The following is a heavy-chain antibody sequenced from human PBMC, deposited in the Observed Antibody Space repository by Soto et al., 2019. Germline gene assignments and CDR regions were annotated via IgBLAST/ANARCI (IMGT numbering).Heavy chain of an antibody. Sequence: ASVKVSCKASGYTFTGYYIHWVRQAPGQGLEWMGWINPNSGGTNYAQKFQGRVTMTRDTSISTAYMELSRLRSDDTAVYYCARDMYDFWSGDNYYYGMDVWGQGTTVTVSS. CDR2: INPNSGGT. J-gene: IGHJ6*02. CDR3: ARDMYDFWSGDNYYYGMDV. V-gene: IGHV1-2*02. CDR1: GYTFTGYY. D-gene: IGHD3-3*01.